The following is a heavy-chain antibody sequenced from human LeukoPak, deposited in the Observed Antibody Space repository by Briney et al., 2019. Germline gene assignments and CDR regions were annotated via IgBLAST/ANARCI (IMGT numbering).Heavy chain of an antibody. J-gene: IGHJ4*02. CDR3: ARDSTYYYDSGSSGPHYFDN. CDR1: GFTFSNYA. Sequence: QPGKSLRLSCAASGFTFSNYAMHWVRQAPGKGLEWVSLISSGGTYEYYAESVKGRFTISRDNSKNTLYLQLNSLRAKDTAVYYCARDSTYYYDSGSSGPHYFDNWGEGTLVTVSS. V-gene: IGHV3-30*14. D-gene: IGHD3-10*01. CDR2: ISSGGTYE.